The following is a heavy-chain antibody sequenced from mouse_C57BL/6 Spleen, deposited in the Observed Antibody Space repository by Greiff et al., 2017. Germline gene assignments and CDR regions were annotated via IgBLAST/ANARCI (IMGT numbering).Heavy chain of an antibody. V-gene: IGHV1-81*01. Sequence: QVQLKESGAELARPGASVKLSCKASGYTFTSYGISWVKQRTGQGLEWIGEIYPRSGNTYYNEKFKGKATLTADKSSSTAYMELRSLTSEDSAVYFCARWDDGYRFAYWGQGTLVTVSA. J-gene: IGHJ3*01. CDR1: GYTFTSYG. CDR3: ARWDDGYRFAY. D-gene: IGHD2-3*01. CDR2: IYPRSGNT.